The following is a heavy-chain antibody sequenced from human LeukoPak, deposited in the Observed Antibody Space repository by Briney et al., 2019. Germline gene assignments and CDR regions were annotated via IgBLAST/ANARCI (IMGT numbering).Heavy chain of an antibody. Sequence: ASVKVSCKASGYTFTSYYMHWVRQAPGQGLEWMGIINPSGGSTSYAQKFQGRVTMTRDTSTSTVYMELSSLRSEDTAVYYCARVSPPYYDFWSGYYWGSDYYYGMGVWGQGTTVTVSS. J-gene: IGHJ6*02. CDR1: GYTFTSYY. CDR3: ARVSPPYYDFWSGYYWGSDYYYGMGV. D-gene: IGHD3-3*01. CDR2: INPSGGST. V-gene: IGHV1-46*01.